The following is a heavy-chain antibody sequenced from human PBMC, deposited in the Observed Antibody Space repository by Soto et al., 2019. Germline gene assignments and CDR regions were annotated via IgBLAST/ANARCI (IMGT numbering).Heavy chain of an antibody. V-gene: IGHV4-39*01. CDR2: IYYSGST. Sequence: QLQLQESGPGLVEPSETLSLTCTVSGGSISSSSYYWGWIRQPPGKGLEWIGSIYYSGSTYYNPSLKSRGTISVDTSKNQFSLKLSSVTAADTAVYYCARHPRKRFGEQPDAFDIWGQGTMVTVSS. CDR3: ARHPRKRFGEQPDAFDI. J-gene: IGHJ3*02. D-gene: IGHD3-10*01. CDR1: GGSISSSSYY.